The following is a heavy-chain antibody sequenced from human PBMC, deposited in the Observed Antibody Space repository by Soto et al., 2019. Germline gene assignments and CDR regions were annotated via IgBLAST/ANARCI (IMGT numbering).Heavy chain of an antibody. D-gene: IGHD2-8*01. Sequence: GGSLRLSCAASGFTFSSYWMHWVRQAPGKGLVWVSRINSDGSSTSYADSVKGRFTISRDNAKNTLYLQVNSLRAEDTAVYYCVRAHSPLGYCSNGVCPSNAGFDYWGQGTLVTVSS. CDR3: VRAHSPLGYCSNGVCPSNAGFDY. CDR2: INSDGSST. J-gene: IGHJ4*02. V-gene: IGHV3-74*01. CDR1: GFTFSSYW.